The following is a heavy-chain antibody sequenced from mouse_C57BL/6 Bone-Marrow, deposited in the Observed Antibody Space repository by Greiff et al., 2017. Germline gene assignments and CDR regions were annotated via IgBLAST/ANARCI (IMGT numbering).Heavy chain of an antibody. V-gene: IGHV14-4*01. Sequence: VQLQQSGAELVGPGASVKLSCTASGFNIKDDYMHWVKQRPEQGLEWIGWIDPENGDTEYASKFQGKATITADTSSNTAYLQLSSLTSEDTAVYYCTTGEYYGNYDWYFDVWGTGTTVTVSS. D-gene: IGHD2-1*01. J-gene: IGHJ1*03. CDR1: GFNIKDDY. CDR3: TTGEYYGNYDWYFDV. CDR2: IDPENGDT.